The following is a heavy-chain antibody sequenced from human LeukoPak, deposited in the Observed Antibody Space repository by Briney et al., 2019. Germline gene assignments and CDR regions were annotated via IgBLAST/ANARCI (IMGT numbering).Heavy chain of an antibody. J-gene: IGHJ4*02. Sequence: PGGSLRLSCAASGFTFSNAWMTWVRQAPGKGLEWVGRIKSDGGATDYAAPVQGRFTISRDDSKNTFFLQMNSLKAEDTAVYYCTTDLGDYGDYVRCWGQGTLVTVSS. CDR1: GFTFSNAW. CDR2: IKSDGGAT. D-gene: IGHD4-17*01. V-gene: IGHV3-15*01. CDR3: TTDLGDYGDYVRC.